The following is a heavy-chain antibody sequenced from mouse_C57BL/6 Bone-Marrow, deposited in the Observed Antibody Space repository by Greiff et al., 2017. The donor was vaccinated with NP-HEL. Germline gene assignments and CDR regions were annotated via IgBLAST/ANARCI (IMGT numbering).Heavy chain of an antibody. V-gene: IGHV1-72*01. D-gene: IGHD2-4*01. J-gene: IGHJ2*01. CDR3: ARERVCDYDGDFDY. CDR1: GYTFTSYW. Sequence: VHLQQPGAELVKPGASVKLSCKASGYTFTSYWMHWVKQRPGRGLEWIGRIVPNSGGTKYNEKFKSKATLTVDKPSSTAYMQLSSLTSEDSAVYYCARERVCDYDGDFDYGGQGTTLTVSS. CDR2: IVPNSGGT.